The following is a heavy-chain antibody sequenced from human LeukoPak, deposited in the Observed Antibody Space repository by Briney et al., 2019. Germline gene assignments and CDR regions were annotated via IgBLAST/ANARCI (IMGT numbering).Heavy chain of an antibody. CDR2: ISSSSSYI. V-gene: IGHV3-21*01. Sequence: GGSLRLSCAASGFTFSSYSMNWVRQAPGKGLEWVSSISSSSSYIYYADSVKGRFTISRYNAKNSLYLQMNSLRAEDTAVYYCARSIMRGTAGFAPWGQGTLVTVSS. D-gene: IGHD3-16*01. CDR3: ARSIMRGTAGFAP. CDR1: GFTFSSYS. J-gene: IGHJ5*02.